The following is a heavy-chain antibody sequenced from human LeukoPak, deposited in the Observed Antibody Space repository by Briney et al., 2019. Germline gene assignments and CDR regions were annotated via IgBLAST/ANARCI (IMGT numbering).Heavy chain of an antibody. CDR2: ISSSSSYI. CDR3: AIHYCGGDCYDPLAFDY. V-gene: IGHV3-21*01. D-gene: IGHD2-21*02. CDR1: GFTFSHYY. Sequence: KAGGSLRLSCAASGFTFSHYYMNWVRQAPGKGLEWVSSISSSSSYIYYADSVKGRFTISRDNAKNSLYLQMNSLRAEDTAVYYCAIHYCGGDCYDPLAFDYWGQGTLVTVSS. J-gene: IGHJ4*02.